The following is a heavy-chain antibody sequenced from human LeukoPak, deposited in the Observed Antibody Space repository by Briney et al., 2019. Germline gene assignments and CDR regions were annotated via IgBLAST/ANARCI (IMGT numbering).Heavy chain of an antibody. J-gene: IGHJ5*02. Sequence: GGSLRLSCAASGFTFSSYEMNWVRPAPGRGLEWVSYISSSGSTIYYADSVKGRFTISRDNAKNSLYLQMNSLRAEDTAVYYCARDDGYNFFPWGQGTLVTVSS. V-gene: IGHV3-48*03. CDR2: ISSSGSTI. CDR1: GFTFSSYE. CDR3: ARDDGYNFFP. D-gene: IGHD5-24*01.